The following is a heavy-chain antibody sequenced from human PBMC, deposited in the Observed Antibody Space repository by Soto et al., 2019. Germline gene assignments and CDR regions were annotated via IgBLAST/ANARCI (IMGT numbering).Heavy chain of an antibody. Sequence: PGGSLRLSCAASGFTFSSYSMNWVRQAPGKGLEWVSYISSSSSTIYYADSVKGRFTISRDNAKNSLYLQMNSLRAEDTAVYYCARDYAQSYYGSGFIFLPPYPTDVWGKGTTVTVSS. J-gene: IGHJ6*04. CDR3: ARDYAQSYYGSGFIFLPPYPTDV. CDR1: GFTFSSYS. V-gene: IGHV3-48*01. D-gene: IGHD3-10*01. CDR2: ISSSSSTI.